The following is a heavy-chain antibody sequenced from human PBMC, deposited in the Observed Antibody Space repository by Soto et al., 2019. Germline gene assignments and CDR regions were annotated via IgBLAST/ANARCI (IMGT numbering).Heavy chain of an antibody. J-gene: IGHJ6*02. D-gene: IGHD3-3*01. CDR2: ISYDGSNK. CDR3: ARARDDFWSGSYLGHYYYYGMDV. CDR1: GFTFSSYA. V-gene: IGHV3-30-3*01. Sequence: PGGSLRLSCAASGFTFSSYAMHWVRQSPGKGLEWVAVISYDGSNKYYADSVKGRFTISRDNSKNTLYLQMNSLRAEDTAVYYCARARDDFWSGSYLGHYYYYGMDVWGQGTTVTVS.